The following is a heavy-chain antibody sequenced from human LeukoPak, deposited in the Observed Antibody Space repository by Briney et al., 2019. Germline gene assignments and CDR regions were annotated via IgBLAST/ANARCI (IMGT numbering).Heavy chain of an antibody. J-gene: IGHJ4*02. CDR3: ASDYGGNGGLDY. Sequence: GASVKVSCKASGGTFSSYAISWVRQAPGQGLEWMGGIIPIFGTANYAQKFQGRATITADESTSTAYMELSSLRSEDTAVYYCASDYGGNGGLDYWGQGTLVTVSS. D-gene: IGHD4-23*01. V-gene: IGHV1-69*13. CDR1: GGTFSSYA. CDR2: IIPIFGTA.